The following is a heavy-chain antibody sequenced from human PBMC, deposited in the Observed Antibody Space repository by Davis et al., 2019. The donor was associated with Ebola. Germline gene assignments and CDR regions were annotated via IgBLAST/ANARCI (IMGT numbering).Heavy chain of an antibody. CDR2: IYYSGST. Sequence: SETLSLTCTVSGGSISSYYWSWIRQPPGKGLEWIGYIYYSGSTYYNPSLKSRVTISVDTSKNQFSLKLSSVTAADTAVYYCASEGKLRWRLIWGQGTLVTVSS. CDR3: ASEGKLRWRLI. D-gene: IGHD4-23*01. V-gene: IGHV4-59*08. J-gene: IGHJ4*02. CDR1: GGSISSYY.